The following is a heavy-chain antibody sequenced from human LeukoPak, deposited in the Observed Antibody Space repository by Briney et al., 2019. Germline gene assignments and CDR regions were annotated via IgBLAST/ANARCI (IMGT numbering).Heavy chain of an antibody. CDR1: GHTFTTYG. CDR3: ALFYSSSHPFDY. J-gene: IGHJ4*02. Sequence: ASVKVSCKASGHTFTTYGISWVRQAPGQGLEWMGWISAFNGNTNYAQNLQGRVTMTTDTPTSTAYMELRSLRSDDTAVYYCALFYSSSHPFDYWGQGTLVTVSS. D-gene: IGHD6-6*01. V-gene: IGHV1-18*01. CDR2: ISAFNGNT.